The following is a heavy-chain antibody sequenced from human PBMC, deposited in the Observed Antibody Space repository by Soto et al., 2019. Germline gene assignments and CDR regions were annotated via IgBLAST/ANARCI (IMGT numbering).Heavy chain of an antibody. CDR2: IKSKTDGGTT. D-gene: IGHD3-16*01. Sequence: EVQLVESGGGLVKPGGSLRLSCAASGFTFNNAWMNWVRQAPGKGLEWVGRIKSKTDGGTTDYAAPVKGRFTVSRDDSKNTLYLQMNSLKTEDTAVYYCTTQLGGSFYDYWGQGTLVTVSS. J-gene: IGHJ4*02. CDR3: TTQLGGSFYDY. V-gene: IGHV3-15*07. CDR1: GFTFNNAW.